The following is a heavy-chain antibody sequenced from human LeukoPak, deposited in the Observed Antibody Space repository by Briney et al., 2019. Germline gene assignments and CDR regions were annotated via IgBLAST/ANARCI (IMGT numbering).Heavy chain of an antibody. CDR2: IKGKSGGGTA. CDR3: TPLAYCTLSTCFDHW. V-gene: IGHV3-15*01. CDR1: GFTFNNAW. Sequence: PGGSLRLSCAASGFTFNNAWLSWVRLAPGKGLEWVGLIKGKSGGGTADYAAPVKGRFAISRDDSKNPMYLQMNSLLTEDTAVYFCTPLAYCTLSTCFDHWWGQGTLVTVSS. D-gene: IGHD2-8*01. J-gene: IGHJ4*02.